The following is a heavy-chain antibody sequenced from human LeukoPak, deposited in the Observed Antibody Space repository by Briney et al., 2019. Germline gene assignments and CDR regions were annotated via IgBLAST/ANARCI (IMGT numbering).Heavy chain of an antibody. Sequence: SETLSLTCTVSGGSISSYYWSWIRQPAGKGLEWIGRIYTSGSTNYNPSLKSRVTMSVDTSKNQFSLKLSSVTAADTAVYYCARDPYSSSPRSYYYYYMDVWGKGTTVTVSS. D-gene: IGHD6-13*01. CDR1: GGSISSYY. CDR3: ARDPYSSSPRSYYYYYMDV. CDR2: IYTSGST. V-gene: IGHV4-4*07. J-gene: IGHJ6*03.